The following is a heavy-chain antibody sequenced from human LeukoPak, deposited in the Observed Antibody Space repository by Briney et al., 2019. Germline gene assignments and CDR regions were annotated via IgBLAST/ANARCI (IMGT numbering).Heavy chain of an antibody. J-gene: IGHJ4*02. V-gene: IGHV1-18*01. Sequence: ASVKVSCKASGYTFTSYGISWVRQAPGQGLEWMGWISAYNGNTNYAQKLQGRVTMTTDTSTSTAYMELRSLRSDDTAVYYCARGYGSGSYYTPGDYWGQGTLVTVSS. CDR3: ARGYGSGSYYTPGDY. CDR1: GYTFTSYG. D-gene: IGHD3-10*01. CDR2: ISAYNGNT.